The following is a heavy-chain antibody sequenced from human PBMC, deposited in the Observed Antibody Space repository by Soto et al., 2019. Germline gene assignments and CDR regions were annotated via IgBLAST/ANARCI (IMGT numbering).Heavy chain of an antibody. V-gene: IGHV1-69*13. CDR2: IIPIFGTA. Sequence: SVKVSCKASGGTFSSYAISWVRQAPGQGLEWMGEIIPIFGTANYAQKFQGRVTITADESTSTAYMELSSLRSEDTAVYYCARGITMVRGATTKPYYYYGMDVWGQGTTVTVSS. D-gene: IGHD3-10*01. J-gene: IGHJ6*02. CDR3: ARGITMVRGATTKPYYYYGMDV. CDR1: GGTFSSYA.